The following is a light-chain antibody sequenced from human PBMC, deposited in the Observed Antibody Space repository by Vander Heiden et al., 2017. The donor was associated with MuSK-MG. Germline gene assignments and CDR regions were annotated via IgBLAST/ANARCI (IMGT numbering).Light chain of an antibody. CDR1: ALPKQY. CDR3: QSADSSGTYVV. Sequence: SYELTQPPSVSVSPGQTDRITCSGDALPKQYAYWYQQKPGQAPVLVIYKDSERPSGIPERFSGSSSGTTVTLTISGVQAEDEADYYCQSADSSGTYVVFGGGTKLTVL. V-gene: IGLV3-25*03. CDR2: KDS. J-gene: IGLJ2*01.